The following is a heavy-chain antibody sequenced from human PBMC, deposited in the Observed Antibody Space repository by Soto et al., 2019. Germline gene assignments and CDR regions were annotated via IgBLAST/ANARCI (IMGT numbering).Heavy chain of an antibody. CDR2: IIPILGIA. D-gene: IGHD3-9*01. CDR1: GGTFSSYT. CDR3: ARGGVLRYFDWLNMDV. V-gene: IGHV1-69*02. J-gene: IGHJ6*02. Sequence: VKVSCKASGGTFSSYTISWVRQAPGQGLEWMGRIIPILGIANYAQKFQGRVTITADKSTSTAYMELSSLRSEDTAVYYCARGGVLRYFDWLNMDVWGQGTTVTVSS.